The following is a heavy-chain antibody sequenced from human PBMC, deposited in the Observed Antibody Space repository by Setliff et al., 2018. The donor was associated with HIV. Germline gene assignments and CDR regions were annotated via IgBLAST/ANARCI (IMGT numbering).Heavy chain of an antibody. CDR2: IYHSGIT. D-gene: IGHD6-19*01. CDR3: ARWGVAVAGTRGQFDY. CDR1: GYSISSGYY. Sequence: NPSETLSLTCTVSGYSISSGYYWGWIRQPPGKGLEWIGSIYHSGITYYNSSLKSRVTISVDTSKNQFSLRLNSVTAADTAVYYCARWGVAVAGTRGQFDYWGQGTLVTVSS. J-gene: IGHJ4*02. V-gene: IGHV4-38-2*02.